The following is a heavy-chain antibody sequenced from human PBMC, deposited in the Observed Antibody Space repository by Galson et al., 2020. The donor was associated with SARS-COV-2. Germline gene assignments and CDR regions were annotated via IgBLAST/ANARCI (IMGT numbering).Heavy chain of an antibody. V-gene: IGHV2-70*11. J-gene: IGHJ4*02. CDR2: IDSDDDK. D-gene: IGHD6-13*01. CDR3: ARELAAAGPFDY. Sequence: SGPTLVKPTQTLTLTCTFSGFSLSTSGMCVSWIRQPPGKALEWLARIDSDDDKYYSTSLKTRHTISKDTSKNQVVLTMTKMYRVDTATYDCARELAAAGPFDYWGQGTLVTVAS. CDR1: GFSLSTSGMC.